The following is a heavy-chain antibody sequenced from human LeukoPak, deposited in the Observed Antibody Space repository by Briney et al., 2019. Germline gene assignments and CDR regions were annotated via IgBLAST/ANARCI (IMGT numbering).Heavy chain of an antibody. CDR2: ISWNSGSI. CDR3: AKDTISGGVSGGYDY. Sequence: GGSLRLSCAASGFTFDDYAMHWVRQAPGKGLEWVSGISWNSGSIGYADSVKGRFTISRDNAKNSLYLQMNSLRAEDTALYYCAKDTISGGVSGGYDYWGQGTLVTVSS. J-gene: IGHJ4*02. V-gene: IGHV3-9*01. CDR1: GFTFDDYA. D-gene: IGHD1-26*01.